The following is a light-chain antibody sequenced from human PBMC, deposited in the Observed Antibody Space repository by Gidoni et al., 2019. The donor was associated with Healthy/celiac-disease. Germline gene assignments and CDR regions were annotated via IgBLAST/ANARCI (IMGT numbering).Light chain of an antibody. CDR3: QQYNSYSLT. CDR2: DAS. V-gene: IGKV1-5*01. Sequence: DIQMTQSPSTLSASVGDRVTITCRASQSISSWLAWYPQKPGKAPKLLIYDASSLESGVPSRFSGSGSGTEFTLTISSLQPDDFATYYCQQYNSYSLTFXGXTKVEIK. J-gene: IGKJ4*01. CDR1: QSISSW.